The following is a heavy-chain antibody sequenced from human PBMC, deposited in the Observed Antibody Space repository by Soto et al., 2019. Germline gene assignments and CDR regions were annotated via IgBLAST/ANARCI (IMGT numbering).Heavy chain of an antibody. Sequence: ASVKVSCKASGYTFTIYAMHWVRQAPGQRLEWMGWINAGNGNTKYSQKFQGRVTITRDTSASTAYMELSSLRSEDTAVYYCASSGGSCYSCPYYYGMDVWGQGTTVTVSS. V-gene: IGHV1-3*01. J-gene: IGHJ6*02. CDR1: GYTFTIYA. D-gene: IGHD2-15*01. CDR3: ASSGGSCYSCPYYYGMDV. CDR2: INAGNGNT.